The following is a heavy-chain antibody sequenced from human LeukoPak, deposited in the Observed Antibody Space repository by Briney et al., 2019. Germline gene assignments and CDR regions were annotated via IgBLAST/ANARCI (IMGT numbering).Heavy chain of an antibody. D-gene: IGHD5-18*01. CDR3: ARDWRQGYSYGYDL. CDR1: GYIFTRYS. J-gene: IGHJ5*02. V-gene: IGHV1-46*01. CDR2: INPSGGST. Sequence: ASVEVSCKASGYIFTRYSMHWLRQAPGQGLEWMGIINPSGGSTSSAQKFQGRVTMTRDTSTSTVYMELRSLRSEDTALYYCARDWRQGYSYGYDLWGQGTLVTVSS.